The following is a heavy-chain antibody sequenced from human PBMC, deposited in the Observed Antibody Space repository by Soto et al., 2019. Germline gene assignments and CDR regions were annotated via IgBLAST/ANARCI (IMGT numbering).Heavy chain of an antibody. J-gene: IGHJ6*02. CDR2: INPNNGGT. CDR3: ARDKKEGDLHFRYGLDV. D-gene: IGHD3-10*01. CDR1: GYTFTNHY. Sequence: QGQLVQSGAEVKKPGASVKVSCKSSGYTFTNHYVHWVRQAPGQGLEWMGWINPNNGGTNYAQKLQGWVTMTRATSISTVYRGLSRLTSDDAAVYYCARDKKEGDLHFRYGLDVWGQGTTVIVSS. V-gene: IGHV1-2*04.